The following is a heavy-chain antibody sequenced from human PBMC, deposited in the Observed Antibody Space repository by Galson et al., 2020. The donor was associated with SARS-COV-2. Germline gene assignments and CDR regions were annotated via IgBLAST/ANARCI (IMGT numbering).Heavy chain of an antibody. CDR1: GGSISSGGYY. Sequence: SETLSLTCTVSGGSISSGGYYWSWIRQHPGKGLEWIGYIYYSGSTYYNPSLKSRVTISVDTSKNQFSLKLSSVTAADTAVYYCARSDYSNYGAPDYWGQGTLVTVSS. D-gene: IGHD4-4*01. CDR2: IYYSGST. V-gene: IGHV4-31*03. J-gene: IGHJ4*02. CDR3: ARSDYSNYGAPDY.